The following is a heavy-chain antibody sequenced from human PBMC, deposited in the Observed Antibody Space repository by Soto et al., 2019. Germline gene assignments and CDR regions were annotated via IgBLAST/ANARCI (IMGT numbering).Heavy chain of an antibody. CDR2: ISGSGGST. J-gene: IGHJ4*02. CDR1: GFTFSSYA. D-gene: IGHD5-18*01. V-gene: IGHV3-23*01. CDR3: AKDWVYSYGYDPPDQVDY. Sequence: GGSLRLSCAASGFTFSSYAMSWVRQAPGKGLEWVSAISGSGGSTYYADSVKGRFTISRDNSKNTLYLQMNSLRAEDTAVYYCAKDWVYSYGYDPPDQVDYWGQGTMVTVS.